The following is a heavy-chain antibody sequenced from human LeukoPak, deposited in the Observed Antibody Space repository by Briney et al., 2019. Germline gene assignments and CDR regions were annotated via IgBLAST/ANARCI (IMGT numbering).Heavy chain of an antibody. CDR1: GFTFDDYA. Sequence: QPGRSLRLSCAASGFTFDDYAMHWVRQAPGKGLEWVSGISWNSGSIGYADSVKGRFTISRDNAKNSLYLQMNSLRAEDTALYYCAKARKRGSGSYFDYWGQGTLVTVSS. CDR3: AKARKRGSGSYFDY. V-gene: IGHV3-9*01. CDR2: ISWNSGSI. D-gene: IGHD3-10*01. J-gene: IGHJ4*02.